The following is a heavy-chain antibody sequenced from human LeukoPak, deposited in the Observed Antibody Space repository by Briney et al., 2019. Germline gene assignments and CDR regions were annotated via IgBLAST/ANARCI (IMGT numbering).Heavy chain of an antibody. J-gene: IGHJ6*02. D-gene: IGHD6-19*01. CDR2: TYTSGSI. CDR1: GASISSYY. Sequence: PSETLSLTCTVSGASISSYYWSWIRQPAGKGLEWIGRTYTSGSINYNPSLKSRVTMSVDTSKNQFSLKLSSVTAADTAVYYCARFPIAVAASYGMDVWGQGTTVTVSS. V-gene: IGHV4-4*07. CDR3: ARFPIAVAASYGMDV.